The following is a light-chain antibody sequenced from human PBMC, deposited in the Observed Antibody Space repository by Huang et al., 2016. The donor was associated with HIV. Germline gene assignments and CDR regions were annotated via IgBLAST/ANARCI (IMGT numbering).Light chain of an antibody. CDR3: MQSLQTPMYT. CDR2: LGS. Sequence: DIVMTQSPLSLSVTPGEPASISCRSSQSLLHSNGYNYLDWFLQKPGQSPQLLIYLGSNRASGVPDRFSGSGSATDFTLKISRVEVEDVGVYYCMQSLQTPMYTFGQGTKLEIK. CDR1: QSLLHSNGYNY. J-gene: IGKJ2*01. V-gene: IGKV2-28*01.